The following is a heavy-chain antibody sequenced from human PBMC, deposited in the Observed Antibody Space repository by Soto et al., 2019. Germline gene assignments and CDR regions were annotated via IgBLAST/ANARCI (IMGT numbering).Heavy chain of an antibody. CDR3: ALARDIVVVPAARKFDY. CDR1: GYTLTELS. Sequence: ASVKVSCKVFGYTLTELSMHWVRQAPGKGLEWMRGFDPEDSETIYAQKFQGRVTMTEDTSTDTAYMELSSLRSEDTSLYFCALARDIVVVPAARKFDYWVQGTLVTVSS. V-gene: IGHV1-24*01. D-gene: IGHD2-2*01. J-gene: IGHJ4*02. CDR2: FDPEDSET.